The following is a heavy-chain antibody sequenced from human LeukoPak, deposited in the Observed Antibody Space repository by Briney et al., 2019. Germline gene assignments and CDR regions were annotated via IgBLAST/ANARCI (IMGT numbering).Heavy chain of an antibody. V-gene: IGHV3-48*03. CDR3: GRNIKRPSRSFDI. D-gene: IGHD2/OR15-2a*01. CDR2: ISSSGSTK. Sequence: GGSLRLSCAASGFTFSSYEMQWVRRAPGKGLEWVSHISSSGSTKYYADSVKGRFTISRDNAKNSLYLQMTSLRAEDTAVYYCGRNIKRPSRSFDIWGQGTMVTVSS. CDR1: GFTFSSYE. J-gene: IGHJ3*02.